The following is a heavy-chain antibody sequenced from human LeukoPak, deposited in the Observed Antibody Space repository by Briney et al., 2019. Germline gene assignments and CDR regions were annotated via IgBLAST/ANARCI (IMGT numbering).Heavy chain of an antibody. CDR2: IYPGDSDT. CDR1: GYSFTSYW. J-gene: IGHJ3*02. V-gene: IGHV5-51*01. CDR3: AREAYCGGDCYLDAFDI. D-gene: IGHD2-21*02. Sequence: GESLKISCKGSGYSFTSYWIGWVRQMSGKGLEWMVIIYPGDSDTRYSPSFQGQVTISADKSISTAYLQWSSLKASDTAMYYCAREAYCGGDCYLDAFDIWGQGTMVTVSS.